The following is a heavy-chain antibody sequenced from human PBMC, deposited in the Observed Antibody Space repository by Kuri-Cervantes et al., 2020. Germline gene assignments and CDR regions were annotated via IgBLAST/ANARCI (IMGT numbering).Heavy chain of an antibody. Sequence: GESLKISCAASGFTFSSYAMSWVRQAPGKGLEWVSGISGTSVSTYYADSVKGRFTISRDNSKNSLYLQMNSLRAEDTAVYYCARATISVYYGSSEYRLDYWGQGTLVTVSS. J-gene: IGHJ4*02. CDR1: GFTFSSYA. CDR3: ARATISVYYGSSEYRLDY. CDR2: ISGTSVST. D-gene: IGHD3-22*01. V-gene: IGHV3-23*01.